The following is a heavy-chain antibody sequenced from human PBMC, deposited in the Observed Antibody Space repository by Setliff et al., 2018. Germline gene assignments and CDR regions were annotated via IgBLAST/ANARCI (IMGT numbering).Heavy chain of an antibody. D-gene: IGHD5-12*01. Sequence: ETLSLTCTVSGGSISSHYWSWIRQPPGKGLEWIGYISYTGRTNFTPSFKSRVTMPVDTSKSQFSLKPSSVTAADTAVYYCAAVVATTLNCVDNWGQGTLVTVPQ. CDR1: GGSISSHY. J-gene: IGHJ4*02. CDR2: ISYTGRT. V-gene: IGHV4-59*11. CDR3: AAVVATTLNCVDN.